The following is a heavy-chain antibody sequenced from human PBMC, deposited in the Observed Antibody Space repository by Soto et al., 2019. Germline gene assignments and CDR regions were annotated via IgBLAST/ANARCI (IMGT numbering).Heavy chain of an antibody. J-gene: IGHJ6*03. D-gene: IGHD2-21*01. CDR2: INHLGSI. Sequence: SETLSLTCVVSGGSLSDYFWSLIRQPPGMALEWIGEINHLGSINYNPSLKSRVTMSVDTSKNQFSLTLNSVTAADTATYYCARGGISHWAYFYYMDVWDRGTTVTVSS. CDR1: GGSLSDYF. V-gene: IGHV4-34*01. CDR3: ARGGISHWAYFYYMDV.